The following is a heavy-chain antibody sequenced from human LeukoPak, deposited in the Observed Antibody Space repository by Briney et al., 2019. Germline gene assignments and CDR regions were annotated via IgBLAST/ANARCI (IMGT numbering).Heavy chain of an antibody. CDR1: GLSFSSYS. D-gene: IGHD4-23*01. CDR3: ARGGSRVTTMGGIDY. CDR2: IYTTSSHI. V-gene: IGHV3-21*06. Sequence: PGGSLRLSCATSGLSFSSYSMNWVRQAPGKGLEWVSSIYTTSSHIYYADSVKGRFTISRDNAKNSLYLQMNSLRAEDTAVYYCARGGSRVTTMGGIDYWGQGTLVTVSS. J-gene: IGHJ4*02.